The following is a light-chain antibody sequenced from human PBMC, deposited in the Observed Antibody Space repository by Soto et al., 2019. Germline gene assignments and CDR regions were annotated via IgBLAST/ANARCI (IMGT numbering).Light chain of an antibody. CDR2: EVS. V-gene: IGLV2-23*02. CDR1: SADVGTYNL. CDR3: CSYAGSSTYV. J-gene: IGLJ1*01. Sequence: QSVLTQPASGSGSPGQSITISCTGTSADVGTYNLVSWYQQHPGKAPKLMIYEVSKRPSRVSNRFSGSKSGNTASLTISGLQAEDEADYYCCSYAGSSTYVFGTGTKVTVL.